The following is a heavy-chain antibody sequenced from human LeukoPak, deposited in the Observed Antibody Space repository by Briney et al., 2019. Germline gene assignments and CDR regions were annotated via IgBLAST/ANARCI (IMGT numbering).Heavy chain of an antibody. CDR1: GLNFRKYW. J-gene: IGHJ4*02. D-gene: IGHD3-9*01. CDR2: INQDGSEK. CDR3: ATHEILTGYPYFDY. Sequence: PGGSLRLSCVTSGLNFRKYWMSWVRQAPGKGLECLANINQDGSEKYFVDSVKGRFTISRDNAENSLYLQMSSLGAEDTAVYYCATHEILTGYPYFDYWGQGTLVTVSS. V-gene: IGHV3-7*01.